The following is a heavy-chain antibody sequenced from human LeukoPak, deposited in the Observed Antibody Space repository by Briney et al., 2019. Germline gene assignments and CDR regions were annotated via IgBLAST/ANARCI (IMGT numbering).Heavy chain of an antibody. CDR2: IHYSGST. J-gene: IGHJ6*02. Sequence: SETLSLTCTVSGGSVSSGSYSWSWIRQPPGQGLEWIGYIHYSGSTNHNPSLKSRITISVDTSKNQFSLKLSSVTAADTAVYYCARGIIRGADTPYYYGMDVWGRGTTVTVSS. V-gene: IGHV4-61*01. CDR3: ARGIIRGADTPYYYGMDV. CDR1: GGSVSSGSYS. D-gene: IGHD3-10*01.